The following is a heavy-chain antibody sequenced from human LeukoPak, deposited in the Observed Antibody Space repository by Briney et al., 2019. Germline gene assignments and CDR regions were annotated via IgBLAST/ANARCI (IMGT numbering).Heavy chain of an antibody. CDR3: ARDMGPRVRGVEAFDI. J-gene: IGHJ3*02. Sequence: TRGSLRLSCAASGFTFNNYYMSWIRQAPGKGLEWVSYISSSGSIIYYADSVKGRFTISRDNAENSLYLQMNSLRVEDTAVYYCARDMGPRVRGVEAFDIWGQGTMVTVSS. D-gene: IGHD3-10*01. CDR2: ISSSGSII. V-gene: IGHV3-11*01. CDR1: GFTFNNYY.